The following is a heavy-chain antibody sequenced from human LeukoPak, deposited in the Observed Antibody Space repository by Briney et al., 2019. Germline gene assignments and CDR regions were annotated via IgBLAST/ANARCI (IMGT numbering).Heavy chain of an antibody. CDR2: ISGSGGST. J-gene: IGHJ3*02. D-gene: IGHD5-18*01. CDR1: GFTFSSYA. CDR3: AKVRKIQQWLPRAAFYI. V-gene: IGHV3-23*01. Sequence: GGTLRLSCAASGFTFSSYAMSWVRQAPGKGLEWVSAISGSGGSTYYADSVKGRFTISRDNSKNTLYLQMNSLRAEDTAVYYCAKVRKIQQWLPRAAFYIWVQGTMVTVSS.